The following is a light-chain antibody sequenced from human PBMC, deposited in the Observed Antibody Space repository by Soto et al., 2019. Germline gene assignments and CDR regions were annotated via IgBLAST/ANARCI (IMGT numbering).Light chain of an antibody. CDR2: ASS. CDR1: QGISTY. J-gene: IGKJ1*01. Sequence: AIRMTQSPSPFSASTGDRVTITCRASQGISTYLAWYQQKPGKAPKLLIYASSTLQRGGPSRFSGSGSGTDFTLTISCLQSEDFATYYCQQYYSYPWTFGQGTKVEIK. V-gene: IGKV1-8*01. CDR3: QQYYSYPWT.